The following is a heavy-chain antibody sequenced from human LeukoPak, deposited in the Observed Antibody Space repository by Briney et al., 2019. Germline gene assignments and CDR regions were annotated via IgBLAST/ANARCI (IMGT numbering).Heavy chain of an antibody. CDR3: ASLGENYYGSGSYPFFDYYMDV. Sequence: SETLSLTCAVYGGSFSGYYWSWIRQPPGKGLEWTGEINHSGSTNYNPSLKSRVTISVDTSKNQFSLKLSSVTAADTAVYYCASLGENYYGSGSYPFFDYYMDVWGKGTTVTVSS. CDR1: GGSFSGYY. J-gene: IGHJ6*03. CDR2: INHSGST. V-gene: IGHV4-34*01. D-gene: IGHD3-10*01.